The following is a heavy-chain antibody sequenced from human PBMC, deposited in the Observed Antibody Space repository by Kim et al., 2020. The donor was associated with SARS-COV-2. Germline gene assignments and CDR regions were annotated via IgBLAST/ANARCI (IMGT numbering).Heavy chain of an antibody. CDR1: GYSFTSYW. V-gene: IGHV5-51*01. J-gene: IGHJ4*02. CDR2: IYPGDSDT. Sequence: GESLKISCKGSGYSFTSYWIGWVRQMPGKGLEWMGIIYPGDSDTRYSPSFQGQVTISADKSISTAYLQWSSLKASDTAMYYCARPYGSGSYYNWYYFDYWGQGALVTVSS. CDR3: ARPYGSGSYYNWYYFDY. D-gene: IGHD3-10*01.